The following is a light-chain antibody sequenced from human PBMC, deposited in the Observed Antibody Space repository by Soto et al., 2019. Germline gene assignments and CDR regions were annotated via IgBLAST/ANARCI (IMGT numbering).Light chain of an antibody. CDR1: SSNIGRNT. Sequence: QSVLTQSPSASGTPGQRVSISCSGSSSNIGRNTVDWYQQLPGTARKLLIYSNNQRPSGVPDRFSGSKSGTSASLAISGLQSEDEADYYCAAWDDSLNGWVFGGGTQLTVL. J-gene: IGLJ3*02. CDR3: AAWDDSLNGWV. CDR2: SNN. V-gene: IGLV1-44*01.